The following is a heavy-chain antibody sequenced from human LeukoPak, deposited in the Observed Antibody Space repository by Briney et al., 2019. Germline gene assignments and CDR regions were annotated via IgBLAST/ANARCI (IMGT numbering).Heavy chain of an antibody. J-gene: IGHJ4*02. CDR3: ARDRSVAGTLGRDYYFDY. CDR1: GYTFTSYY. CDR2: INPSGGST. Sequence: ASVKVSCKASGYTFTSYYMHWVRQAPGQGLEWMGIINPSGGSTSYAQKFQGRVTMTRDTSTSTVYMELSSLRSEDTAVYYCARDRSVAGTLGRDYYFDYWGQGTLVTVSS. V-gene: IGHV1-46*01. D-gene: IGHD6-19*01.